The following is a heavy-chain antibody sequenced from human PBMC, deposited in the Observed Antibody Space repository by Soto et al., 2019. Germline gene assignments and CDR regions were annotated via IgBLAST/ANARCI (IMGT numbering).Heavy chain of an antibody. CDR1: GFTFSSYA. CDR2: ISYDGSNK. CDR3: ARSSRGERVVKVDYYYAMDV. J-gene: IGHJ6*02. V-gene: IGHV3-30-3*01. D-gene: IGHD3-3*01. Sequence: QVQLVESGGGVVQPGRSLRLSCAASGFTFSSYAMHWVRQAPGKGLEWVAVISYDGSNKYYADSVKGRFTISRDNSKNTLYLQMNSLRAEDTAVYYCARSSRGERVVKVDYYYAMDVWGQGTTVTVSS.